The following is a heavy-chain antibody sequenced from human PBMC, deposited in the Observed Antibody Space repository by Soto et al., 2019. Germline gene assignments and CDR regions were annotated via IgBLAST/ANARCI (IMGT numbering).Heavy chain of an antibody. Sequence: SETLSLTCTVSGGSVSSGSYYWSWIRQPPGKGLEWIGYIYYSGSTNYNPSLKSRVTISVDTSKNQFSLKLSSVTAADTAVYYCARDGIPRYYDSSGPLGNANAFDIWGQGTMVTVS. V-gene: IGHV4-61*01. CDR3: ARDGIPRYYDSSGPLGNANAFDI. D-gene: IGHD3-22*01. J-gene: IGHJ3*02. CDR2: IYYSGST. CDR1: GGSVSSGSYY.